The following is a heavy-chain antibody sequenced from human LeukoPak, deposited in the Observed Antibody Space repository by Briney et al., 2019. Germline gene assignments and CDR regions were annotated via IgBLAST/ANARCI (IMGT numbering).Heavy chain of an antibody. Sequence: SETLSLTCTVSGGSISGYYWSWIRQPPGEGLEWIGYIYYSGSTNYNPSLKSRVTISVDTSKNQFSLKLSSVTAADTAVYYCARVRRITIFGVAPRGWFDPWGQGTLVTVSS. CDR3: ARVRRITIFGVAPRGWFDP. V-gene: IGHV4-59*01. CDR1: GGSISGYY. J-gene: IGHJ5*02. CDR2: IYYSGST. D-gene: IGHD3-3*01.